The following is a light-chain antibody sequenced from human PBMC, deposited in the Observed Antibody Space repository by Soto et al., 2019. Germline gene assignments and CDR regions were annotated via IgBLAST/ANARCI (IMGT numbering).Light chain of an antibody. CDR1: NSNIGSNA. J-gene: IGLJ1*01. CDR2: TDS. V-gene: IGLV1-44*01. Sequence: QSVLTQPPSASGTPGQRVTISCSGSNSNIGSNAVNWYQHLPGTAPKLLIFTDSQRPSGVPDRFSGSRSGTSASLAISGLQSEDEADYYCASWDGSLIGHVFGTGTKVTVL. CDR3: ASWDGSLIGHV.